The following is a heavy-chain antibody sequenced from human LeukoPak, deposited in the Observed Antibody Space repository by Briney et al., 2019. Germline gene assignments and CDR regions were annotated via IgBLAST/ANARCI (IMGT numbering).Heavy chain of an antibody. CDR3: SRDRYGYCSGGSCGTDYYYYMDV. D-gene: IGHD2-15*01. J-gene: IGHJ6*03. CDR2: IYTSGST. CDR1: GGSISSGSYY. Sequence: SETLSLTCTVSGGSISSGSYYWSWIRQPAGKGLEWIGRIYTSGSTNYNPSLKSRVTISVDTSKNQYSLKLSSVTGAGPAVYYCSRDRYGYCSGGSCGTDYYYYMDVWGKGTTVTVSS. V-gene: IGHV4-61*02.